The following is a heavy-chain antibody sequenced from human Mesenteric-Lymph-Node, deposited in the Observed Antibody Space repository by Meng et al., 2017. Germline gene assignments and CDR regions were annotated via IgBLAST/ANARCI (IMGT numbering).Heavy chain of an antibody. Sequence: QVQLQESGPGLVKPSKTLPLTCTVSGGSMSSDGYYWNWIRQHPGKGLEWIGYIYYSGSTYSNASLKSRVTISIDRSKNQFSLNLNSMTAADTAVYYCASFDHIPRRNYFDYWGQGTLVTVSS. J-gene: IGHJ4*02. D-gene: IGHD2-21*01. V-gene: IGHV4-30-4*08. CDR1: GGSMSSDGYY. CDR2: IYYSGST. CDR3: ASFDHIPRRNYFDY.